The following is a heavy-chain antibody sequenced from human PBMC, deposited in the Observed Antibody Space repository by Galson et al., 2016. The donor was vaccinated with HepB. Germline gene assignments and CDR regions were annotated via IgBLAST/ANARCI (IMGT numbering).Heavy chain of an antibody. D-gene: IGHD3-3*01. J-gene: IGHJ4*02. Sequence: SLRLSCAASGFTVRSNYMTWVRQAPGQGLEWVSVIYSGGYTYYADSVKGRFTISRDDSKNTVYLQMNSLRADDTAVYYCAKSYYDFWSGLGYWGQGTLVTVSS. CDR2: IYSGGYT. V-gene: IGHV3-53*01. CDR1: GFTVRSNY. CDR3: AKSYYDFWSGLGY.